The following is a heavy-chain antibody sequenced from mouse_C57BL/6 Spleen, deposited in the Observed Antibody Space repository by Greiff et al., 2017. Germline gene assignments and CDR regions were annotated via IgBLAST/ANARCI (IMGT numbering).Heavy chain of an antibody. Sequence: EVKLVESEGGLVQPGSSMKLSCTASGFTFSDYYMAWVRQVPEKGLEWVANINYDGSSTYYLDSLKSRFIISRDNAKNILYLQMSSLKSEDTATYYCARGDFYYGSSYFDYWGQGTTLTVSS. CDR2: INYDGSST. V-gene: IGHV5-16*01. CDR3: ARGDFYYGSSYFDY. J-gene: IGHJ2*01. D-gene: IGHD1-1*01. CDR1: GFTFSDYY.